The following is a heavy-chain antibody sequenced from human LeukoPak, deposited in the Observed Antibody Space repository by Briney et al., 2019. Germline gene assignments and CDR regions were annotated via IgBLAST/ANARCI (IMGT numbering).Heavy chain of an antibody. CDR3: ARDPKGPDDYVPDY. Sequence: GGFLRLSCAASGFTFSSYSMNWVRQAPGKGLKWVSSISSSSSYIYYADSVKGRFTISRDNAKNSLYLQMNSLRAEDTAVYYCARDPKGPDDYVPDYWGQGTLVTVSS. CDR2: ISSSSSYI. V-gene: IGHV3-21*01. D-gene: IGHD4-17*01. J-gene: IGHJ4*02. CDR1: GFTFSSYS.